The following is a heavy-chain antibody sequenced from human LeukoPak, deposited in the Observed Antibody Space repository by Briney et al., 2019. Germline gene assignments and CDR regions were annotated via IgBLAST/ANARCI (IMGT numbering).Heavy chain of an antibody. CDR2: IYHSGST. CDR1: GGSFSGYY. Sequence: SETLSLTCAVYGGSFSGYYWSWIRQPPGKGLEWIGSIYHSGSTYYSPSLKSRVTISVDTSKNQFSLKLSSVTAADTAVYYCAREGSGSYYHVYWYFDLWGRGTLVTVSS. CDR3: AREGSGSYYHVYWYFDL. J-gene: IGHJ2*01. D-gene: IGHD3-10*01. V-gene: IGHV4-34*01.